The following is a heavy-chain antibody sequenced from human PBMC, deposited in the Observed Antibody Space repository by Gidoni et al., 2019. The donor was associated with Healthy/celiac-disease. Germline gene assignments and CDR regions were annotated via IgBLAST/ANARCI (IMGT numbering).Heavy chain of an antibody. CDR1: GGSISSYY. D-gene: IGHD3-3*01. Sequence: QVQLQESGPGLVNPSETLSLTCTVSGGSISSYYWSWIRQPPGKGLEWIGYIYYSGSTNYNPSLKSRVTISVDTSKNQFSLKLSSVTAADTAVYYCARTIFGVVTEGHPEPEEQYYYYYYYMDVWGKGTTVTVSS. CDR2: IYYSGST. V-gene: IGHV4-59*01. J-gene: IGHJ6*03. CDR3: ARTIFGVVTEGHPEPEEQYYYYYYYMDV.